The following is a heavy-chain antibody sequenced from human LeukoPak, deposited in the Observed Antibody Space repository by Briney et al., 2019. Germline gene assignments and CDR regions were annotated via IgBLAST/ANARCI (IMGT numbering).Heavy chain of an antibody. V-gene: IGHV1-2*02. D-gene: IGHD3-22*01. CDR1: GYTFTGYY. J-gene: IGHJ5*02. CDR2: INPNSGGT. CDR3: AREKIVVVKNWFDP. Sequence: GASVKASCKASGYTFTGYYMHWVRQAPGQGLEWMGWINPNSGGTDYAQKFQGRVTMTRDTSISTAYMELSRLRSDDTAVYYCAREKIVVVKNWFDPWGQGTLVTVSS.